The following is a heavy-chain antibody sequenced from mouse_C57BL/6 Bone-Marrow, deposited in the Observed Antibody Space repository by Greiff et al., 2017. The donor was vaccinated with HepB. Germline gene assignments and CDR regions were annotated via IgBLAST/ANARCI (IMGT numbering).Heavy chain of an antibody. Sequence: DVKLQESGPELVKPGASVKMSCKASGYTFTDYNMHWVKQSHGKSLEWIGYINPNNGGTSYNQKFKGKATLTVNKSSSTAYMELRSLTSEDSAVYYCARKTGASYYAMDYWGQGTSVTVSS. J-gene: IGHJ4*01. V-gene: IGHV1-22*01. CDR3: ARKTGASYYAMDY. CDR2: INPNNGGT. D-gene: IGHD4-1*01. CDR1: GYTFTDYN.